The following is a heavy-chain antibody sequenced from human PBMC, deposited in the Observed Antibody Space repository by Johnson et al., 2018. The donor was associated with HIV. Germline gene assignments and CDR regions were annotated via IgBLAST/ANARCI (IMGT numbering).Heavy chain of an antibody. Sequence: VQLVESGGGVVQPGGSLRLSCAASGFTFSSYAMSWVRQAPGKGLVWVSRINSDGSSRNYADSVKGRFTISRDNAKNTLYLQMNSLRAEDTAVYYCARVEWELDAFDIWGQGTMVTVSS. CDR2: INSDGSSR. V-gene: IGHV3-74*02. D-gene: IGHD1-26*01. J-gene: IGHJ3*02. CDR3: ARVEWELDAFDI. CDR1: GFTFSSYA.